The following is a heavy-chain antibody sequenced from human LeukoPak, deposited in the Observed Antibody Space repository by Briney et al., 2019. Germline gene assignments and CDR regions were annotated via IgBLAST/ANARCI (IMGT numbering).Heavy chain of an antibody. CDR2: IKQDGSEK. V-gene: IGHV3-7*01. Sequence: GGSLRLSCAASGFTFGSYWMSWVRQAPGKGLEWVANIKQDGSEKYYVDSVKGRFTISRDNAKNSLYLQMNSLRAEDTAVYYCARVENWGSYRYDEYFQHWGQGTLVTVSS. D-gene: IGHD3-16*02. CDR1: GFTFGSYW. CDR3: ARVENWGSYRYDEYFQH. J-gene: IGHJ1*01.